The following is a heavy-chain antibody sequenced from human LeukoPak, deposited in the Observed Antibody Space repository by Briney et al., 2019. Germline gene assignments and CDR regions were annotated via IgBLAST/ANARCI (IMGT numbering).Heavy chain of an antibody. CDR3: ARESIVGAIWFDP. J-gene: IGHJ5*02. Sequence: ASVKVSCKASGYTFIGYYMHWVRQAPGQGLEWMGWINPNSGGTNYAQKFQGRVTMTRDTSISTAYMELSRLRSDDTAVYYCARESIVGAIWFDPWGQGTLVTVSS. CDR2: INPNSGGT. CDR1: GYTFIGYY. D-gene: IGHD1-26*01. V-gene: IGHV1-2*02.